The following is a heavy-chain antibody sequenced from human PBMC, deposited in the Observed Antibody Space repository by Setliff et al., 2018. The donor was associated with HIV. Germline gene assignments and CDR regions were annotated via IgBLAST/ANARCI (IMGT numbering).Heavy chain of an antibody. D-gene: IGHD2-2*01. Sequence: SETLSLTCTVSGGSISGYYGSWIRQPPGKGLEYIGSIFFTGNTIYNPSLKARVTLSVYMSKNQVFLRLSSVTAADTAVYYCVRGYCSSTTCYEDYYYMDVWGKGSTVTVSS. V-gene: IGHV4-59*01. J-gene: IGHJ6*03. CDR3: VRGYCSSTTCYEDYYYMDV. CDR1: GGSISGYY. CDR2: IFFTGNT.